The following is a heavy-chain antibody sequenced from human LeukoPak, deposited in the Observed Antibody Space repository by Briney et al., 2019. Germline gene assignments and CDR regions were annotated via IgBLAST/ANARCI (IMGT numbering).Heavy chain of an antibody. CDR1: GGTFSSYA. CDR2: IIPIFGTA. CDR3: AREKEGSGSYYYYYGMDV. D-gene: IGHD3-10*01. J-gene: IGHJ6*02. Sequence: SVRVSCKASGGTFSSYAISWVRQAPGQGLEWMGGIIPIFGTANYAQTFQGRVTITADESTSTAYMELSSLRSEDTAVYYCAREKEGSGSYYYYYGMDVWGQGTTVTVSS. V-gene: IGHV1-69*13.